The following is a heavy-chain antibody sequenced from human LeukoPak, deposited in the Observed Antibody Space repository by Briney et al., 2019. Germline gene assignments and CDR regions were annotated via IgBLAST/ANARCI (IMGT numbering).Heavy chain of an antibody. J-gene: IGHJ4*02. D-gene: IGHD3-9*01. V-gene: IGHV4-59*01. CDR1: GGSLSSYY. CDR2: IYYSGST. Sequence: SETLSLTCTVSGGSLSSYYWTWIRQPPGKGLEWIGYIYYSGSTNYNPSLKSRVTMSVDTSKNQFSLKLNSVTAADTAVYYCARSGTLTGYLYWGQGALVTVSS. CDR3: ARSGTLTGYLY.